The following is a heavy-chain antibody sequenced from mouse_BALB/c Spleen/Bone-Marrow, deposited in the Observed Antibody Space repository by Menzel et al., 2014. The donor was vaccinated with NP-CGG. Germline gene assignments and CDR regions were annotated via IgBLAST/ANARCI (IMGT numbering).Heavy chain of an antibody. CDR3: GRSVNGSFDS. CDR2: INPYNSDA. Sequence: VQLQQSGPELVKPGTSVKKSCKAYGYSFTGYLMNWVKKSHGKSIEWIGRINPYNSDAFYNPKFKGKATLTVDKSSSTAHMDLLSLTSEDSAVYYCGRSVNGSFDSWRHGTTLTVSS. J-gene: IGHJ2*01. V-gene: IGHV1-37*01. CDR1: GYSFTGYL. D-gene: IGHD1-1*02.